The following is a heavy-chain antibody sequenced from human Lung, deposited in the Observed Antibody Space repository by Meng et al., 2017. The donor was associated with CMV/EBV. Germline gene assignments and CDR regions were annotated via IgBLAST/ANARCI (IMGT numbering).Heavy chain of an antibody. Sequence: SCSGSELNFNDHGMHWVRQAPGKGLEWLALISYDEAYRYFADSVKGRFTISRDNSKKTLYLQMNSLRREDSAVYYCARDIAAANYSDMVVWGQGXMVTVSS. CDR3: ARDIAAANYSDMVV. V-gene: IGHV3-30*03. CDR1: ELNFNDHG. D-gene: IGHD6-13*01. J-gene: IGHJ4*02. CDR2: ISYDEAYR.